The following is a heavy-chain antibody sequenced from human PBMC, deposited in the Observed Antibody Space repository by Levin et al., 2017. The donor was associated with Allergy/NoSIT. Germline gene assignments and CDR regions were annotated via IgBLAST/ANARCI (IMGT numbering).Heavy chain of an antibody. Sequence: GGSLRLSCTASGSTFITHSVHWVRQAPGQRLEWMGWINGDNGDTKHAQKFQGRVTITRDKSAGAAYMELSSLRSEDTAVYYCARRAEGYCTSISCPTPFDHWGQGTLVTVSS. J-gene: IGHJ4*02. V-gene: IGHV1-3*01. CDR3: ARRAEGYCTSISCPTPFDH. CDR2: INGDNGDT. D-gene: IGHD2-8*01. CDR1: GSTFITHS.